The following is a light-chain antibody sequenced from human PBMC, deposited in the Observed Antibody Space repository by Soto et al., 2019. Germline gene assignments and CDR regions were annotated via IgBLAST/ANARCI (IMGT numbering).Light chain of an antibody. Sequence: EIVMTQSPATLSVSPGERATLSCRASQSVSSNLAWYQQKPGQAPRLVIYGASTRATGIPARFSVSGSGTEFTLTISSLQSEDFAVYYCQQYNNWPPGTFGQGTKLEIK. CDR2: GAS. J-gene: IGKJ2*02. V-gene: IGKV3-15*01. CDR1: QSVSSN. CDR3: QQYNNWPPGT.